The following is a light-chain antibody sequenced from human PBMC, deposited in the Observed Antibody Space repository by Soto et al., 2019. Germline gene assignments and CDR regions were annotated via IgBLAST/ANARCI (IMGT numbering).Light chain of an antibody. V-gene: IGKV3-15*01. CDR2: GAS. Sequence: EIVMTQSPATMSVSPGERATLSCRASQSVSSNLAWYQQKPGQTPRLLIYGASTRATGIPARFSGSGSGTDFNLTISSLQGQDFAVYYCQQYNNWLTFGGGTKVEIK. CDR1: QSVSSN. J-gene: IGKJ4*01. CDR3: QQYNNWLT.